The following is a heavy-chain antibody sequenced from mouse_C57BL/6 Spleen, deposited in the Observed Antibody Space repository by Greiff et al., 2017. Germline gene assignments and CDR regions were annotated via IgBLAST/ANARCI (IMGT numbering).Heavy chain of an antibody. CDR2: INYDGSST. CDR1: GFTFSDYY. CDR3: ARVTYYYGSSHYFDY. Sequence: EVQLVESEGGLVQPGSSMKLSCTASGFTFSDYYMAWVRQVPEKGLEWVANINYDGSSTYYLDSLKSRFIISRDNAKNILYLQMSSLKSEDTATYYCARVTYYYGSSHYFDYWGQGTTLTVSS. V-gene: IGHV5-16*01. J-gene: IGHJ2*01. D-gene: IGHD1-1*01.